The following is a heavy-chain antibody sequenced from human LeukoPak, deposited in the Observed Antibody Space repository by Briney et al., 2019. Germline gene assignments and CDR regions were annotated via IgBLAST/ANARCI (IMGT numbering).Heavy chain of an antibody. CDR3: ARSYGTIVYDY. V-gene: IGHV3-74*01. Sequence: PTGGSLRLSCAASGFTFSSYWMHWVRHAPGKGLVWISRISDDGSSTNYADSVKGRFTISRDNAKNTLYLQMNSLRAEDTAVYYCARSYGTIVYDYWGQGILVTVSS. CDR2: ISDDGSST. D-gene: IGHD1-14*01. CDR1: GFTFSSYW. J-gene: IGHJ4*02.